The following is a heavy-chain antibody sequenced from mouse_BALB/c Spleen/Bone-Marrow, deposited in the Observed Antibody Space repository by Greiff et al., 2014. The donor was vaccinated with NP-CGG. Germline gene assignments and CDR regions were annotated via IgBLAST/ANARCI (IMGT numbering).Heavy chain of an antibody. D-gene: IGHD2-4*01. Sequence: EVKLMESGPELVKPGASMKISCKASGYSFTGYTMNWVKQSHGKNLEWIGLINPYNGGTRYNQKFKGKATLTVDKSSSTAYMGLLSLTSEDSAVYYCARGPPLYYDYGFDYWGQGTTLTVSS. J-gene: IGHJ2*01. CDR2: INPYNGGT. CDR3: ARGPPLYYDYGFDY. CDR1: GYSFTGYT. V-gene: IGHV1-18*01.